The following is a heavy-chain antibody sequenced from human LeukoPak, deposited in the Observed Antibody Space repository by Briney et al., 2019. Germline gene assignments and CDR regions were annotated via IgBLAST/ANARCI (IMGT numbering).Heavy chain of an antibody. D-gene: IGHD1-20*01. CDR1: GGSFSGYY. CDR2: INHSGST. CDR3: ASLNWNRRYGMDV. J-gene: IGHJ6*02. Sequence: SETLSLTCAVYGGSFSGYYWSWLRQPPGKGLEWIGEINHSGSTNYNPSLKSRVTISVDTSKNQFSLKLSSVTAADTAVYYCASLNWNRRYGMDVWGQGTTVTVSS. V-gene: IGHV4-34*01.